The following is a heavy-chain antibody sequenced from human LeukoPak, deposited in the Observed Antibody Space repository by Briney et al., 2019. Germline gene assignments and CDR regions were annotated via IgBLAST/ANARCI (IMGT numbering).Heavy chain of an antibody. D-gene: IGHD2-2*01. J-gene: IGHJ4*02. Sequence: GRSLRLSCAASGFTFSSYAMSGVRQAPGKGLEWVSAISGSGGSTYYADSVKGRFTISRDNSKNTLYLQMNSLRAEDTAVYYCAKGYCSSTSCYADYFDYWGQGTLVTVSS. CDR3: AKGYCSSTSCYADYFDY. V-gene: IGHV3-23*01. CDR2: ISGSGGST. CDR1: GFTFSSYA.